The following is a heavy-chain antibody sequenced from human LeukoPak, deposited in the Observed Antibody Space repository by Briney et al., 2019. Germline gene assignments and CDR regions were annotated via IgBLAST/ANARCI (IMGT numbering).Heavy chain of an antibody. J-gene: IGHJ5*02. V-gene: IGHV1-8*01. CDR2: MNPNSGNT. CDR3: ARGDYDFWSGILSARWFDP. CDR1: GYTFTSYD. Sequence: ASVKVSCKASGYTFTSYDINWVRQATGQGLEWMGWMNPNSGNTGYAQKFQGRVTMTRNTSISTAYMELSSLRSEDTAVYYCARGDYDFWSGILSARWFDPWGQRTLVTLSS. D-gene: IGHD3-3*01.